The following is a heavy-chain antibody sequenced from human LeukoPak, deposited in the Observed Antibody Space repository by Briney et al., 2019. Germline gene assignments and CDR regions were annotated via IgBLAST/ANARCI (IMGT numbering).Heavy chain of an antibody. D-gene: IGHD3-16*01. Sequence: GGSLRLSCAASGFTFSSYGMHWVRQAPGKGLEWVAVISYDGTEKYYADSVKGRFTISRDNSKNTLDLQINSLRAEDTAVYYCARGLGPGSYWGQGTLVTVSP. V-gene: IGHV3-30*03. CDR2: ISYDGTEK. CDR1: GFTFSSYG. CDR3: ARGLGPGSY. J-gene: IGHJ4*02.